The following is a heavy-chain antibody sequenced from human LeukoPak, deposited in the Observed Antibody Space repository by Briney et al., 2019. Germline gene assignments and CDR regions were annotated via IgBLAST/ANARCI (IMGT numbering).Heavy chain of an antibody. CDR3: VRSLDY. V-gene: IGHV3-21*04. Sequence: GGSLRLSCAASGFTFSSYSMNWVRQAPGKGLGWVSSISSSSSYIYYADSVKGRFTISRDNSKNTVYLQMNRLRVEDTALYYCVRSLDYWGQGTLVTVSS. J-gene: IGHJ4*02. CDR2: ISSSSSYI. CDR1: GFTFSSYS.